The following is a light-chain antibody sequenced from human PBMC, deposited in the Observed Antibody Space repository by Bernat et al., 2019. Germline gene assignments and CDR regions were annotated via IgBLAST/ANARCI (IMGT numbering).Light chain of an antibody. J-gene: IGLJ3*02. V-gene: IGLV8-61*01. CDR3: VLYMGDGIWV. Sequence: QTVVTQEPSFSVSPGGTVTLTCGLRSGAVSKNYYPSCYQQTPGQAPRTLIYSTEARSSGVPDRFSGSILGNKAALTITGAQADDESDYYCVLYMGDGIWVFGGGTKLTVL. CDR1: SGAVSKNYY. CDR2: STE.